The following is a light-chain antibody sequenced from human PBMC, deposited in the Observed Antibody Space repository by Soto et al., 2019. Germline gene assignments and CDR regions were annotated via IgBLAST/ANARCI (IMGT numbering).Light chain of an antibody. CDR1: NSNIGRNT. Sequence: QSVLSQPPSASGTPGQRVIISCSGSNSNIGRNTVNWYQLLPGTAPKLLIYTNNQRPSGVPDRFSASKSGTSASLAISGLQYEDEADYYGAAWDASLNGPVFGGGTKLTVL. CDR2: TNN. V-gene: IGLV1-44*01. CDR3: AAWDASLNGPV. J-gene: IGLJ2*01.